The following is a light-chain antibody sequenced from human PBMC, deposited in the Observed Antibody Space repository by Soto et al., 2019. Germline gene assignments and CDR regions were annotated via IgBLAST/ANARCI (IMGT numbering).Light chain of an antibody. CDR1: QGIGNA. CDR3: LQDYSYPWT. V-gene: IGKV1-6*01. J-gene: IGKJ1*01. Sequence: AIQMTQSPSSLSASVGDRFTISCLASQGIGNALGWYQQKPGKAPKLLIYAASSLQSGVPSRFSGSASGTDFTLTISSLQPEDFATYYCLQDYSYPWTFGQGTKVDIK. CDR2: AAS.